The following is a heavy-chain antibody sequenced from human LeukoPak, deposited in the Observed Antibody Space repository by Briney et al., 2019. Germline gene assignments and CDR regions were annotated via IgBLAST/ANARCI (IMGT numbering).Heavy chain of an antibody. CDR3: ARDQYDTWSQRGNFDS. D-gene: IGHD3-3*01. J-gene: IGHJ4*02. Sequence: PGGSLRLSCVASGLTFGKYWMSWVRQAPGKGLEWVANIKLDGSEKNYVDSVKGRFTISRDNTKNSLYLQMNSLRAEDTAVFYCARDQYDTWSQRGNFDSWGQGTLVIVSS. V-gene: IGHV3-7*03. CDR1: GLTFGKYW. CDR2: IKLDGSEK.